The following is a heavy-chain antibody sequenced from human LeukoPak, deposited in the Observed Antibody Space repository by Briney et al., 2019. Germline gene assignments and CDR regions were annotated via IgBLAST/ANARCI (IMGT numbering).Heavy chain of an antibody. V-gene: IGHV4-4*02. CDR1: GGSIDITNY. Sequence: SETLSLTCGVSGGSIDITNYWSWVRQAPGKGLEWIGITSHDGTRNYNPSLRSRVAMSFDRANNYFSLSLTAVTAADTALYYCTRESRPFCPFAFWGQGVMVTVSS. J-gene: IGHJ4*02. CDR2: TSHDGTR. D-gene: IGHD2-2*01. CDR3: TRESRPFCPFAF.